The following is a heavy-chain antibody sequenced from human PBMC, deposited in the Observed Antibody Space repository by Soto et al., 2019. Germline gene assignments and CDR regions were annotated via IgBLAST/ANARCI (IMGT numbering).Heavy chain of an antibody. V-gene: IGHV3-48*01. CDR2: ISSSSSTI. J-gene: IGHJ4*02. CDR3: AKTRGIQLWPTDY. CDR1: GFTFSSYS. Sequence: PGGSLRLSCAASGFTFSSYSMNWVRQAPGKGLEWVSYISSSSSTIYYADSVKGRFTISRDNSKNTLYLQMNSLRAEDTAVYYCAKTRGIQLWPTDYWGQGTLVTVSS. D-gene: IGHD5-18*01.